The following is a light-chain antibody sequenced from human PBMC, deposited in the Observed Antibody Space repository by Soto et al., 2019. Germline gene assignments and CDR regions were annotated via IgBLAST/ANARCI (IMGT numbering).Light chain of an antibody. CDR1: QGIRGD. Sequence: AIQMTQSPSSLSASLGDRVTITCRASQGIRGDLGWYQQKPGKAPKLLISATSTLQSGVPSRFSGRGSGTNSTLTISSLQPEDFATYYCIQDFISPLTVGQGTKVEL. V-gene: IGKV1-6*01. CDR3: IQDFISPLT. CDR2: ATS. J-gene: IGKJ1*01.